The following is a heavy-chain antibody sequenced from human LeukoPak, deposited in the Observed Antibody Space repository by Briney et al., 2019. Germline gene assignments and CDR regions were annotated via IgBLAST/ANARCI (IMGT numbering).Heavy chain of an antibody. V-gene: IGHV4-38-2*01. Sequence: SETLSLTCAVSGYSISSGYYWGWIRQPPGKGLEWIGSIYHSGSTYYNPSLKSRVTISVDTSKNHVSLNLSSVTAADTAVYYCARGNNPYYFDYWGQGTLVTVSS. D-gene: IGHD2/OR15-2a*01. CDR2: IYHSGST. CDR3: ARGNNPYYFDY. J-gene: IGHJ4*02. CDR1: GYSISSGYY.